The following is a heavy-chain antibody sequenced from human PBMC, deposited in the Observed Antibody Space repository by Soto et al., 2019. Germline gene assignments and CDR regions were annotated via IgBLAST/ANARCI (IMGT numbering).Heavy chain of an antibody. CDR2: MNDSGNT. D-gene: IGHD1-7*01. V-gene: IGHV4-34*01. CDR1: GGSFSGYY. J-gene: IGHJ4*02. CDR3: ASPRWNYIY. Sequence: QVQLQQWGAGLLKPSETLSLTCAVSGGSFSGYYWSWIRQPPGKGREWIGEMNDSGNTKYNASLESRVAISVDTSKGHFSLTLTSVTAAGTAVYYCASPRWNYIYWGQGTLVAVSS.